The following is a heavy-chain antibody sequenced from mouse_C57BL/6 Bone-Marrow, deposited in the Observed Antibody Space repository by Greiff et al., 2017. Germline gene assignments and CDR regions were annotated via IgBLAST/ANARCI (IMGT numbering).Heavy chain of an antibody. Sequence: VQLQQPGAELVRPGSSVKLSCKASGYTFTSYWMDWVKQRPGRGLEWIGNIYPSDSETNYNQKFKGKATLTVDKSSSTAYMQLSSLTSEDSAVYCGARIYDWFDYGGRGTGATVSA. V-gene: IGHV1-61*01. CDR2: IYPSDSET. CDR1: GYTFTSYW. CDR3: ARIYDWFDY. D-gene: IGHD2-12*01. J-gene: IGHJ3*01.